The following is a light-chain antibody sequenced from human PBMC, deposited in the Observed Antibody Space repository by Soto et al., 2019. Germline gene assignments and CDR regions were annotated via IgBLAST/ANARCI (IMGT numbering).Light chain of an antibody. CDR1: SSDVGDYDY. Sequence: QSVLTQPRSVSGSPGQSVTISCAGTSSDVGDYDYVSWYQQHPGKAPKLMIYDVSKRPSGVPDRFSGSKSGNTASLTISGLQAEDEADYYCCSYAGSYTYVFGTGTKVTV. CDR3: CSYAGSYTYV. V-gene: IGLV2-11*01. J-gene: IGLJ1*01. CDR2: DVS.